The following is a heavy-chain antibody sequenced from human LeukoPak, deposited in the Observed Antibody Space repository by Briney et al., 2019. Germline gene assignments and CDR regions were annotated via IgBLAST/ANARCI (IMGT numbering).Heavy chain of an antibody. V-gene: IGHV3-23*01. CDR1: GFTFRSYA. CDR2: ISGSGGST. CDR3: ARGAITMVRGVIISLYYYYGMDV. D-gene: IGHD3-10*01. Sequence: GGSLRLSCAASGFTFRSYAMSWVRQAPGKGLEWVSAISGSGGSTYYADSVKGRFTISRDNSKNALYLQMNSLRAEDTAVYYCARGAITMVRGVIISLYYYYGMDVWGQGTTVTVSS. J-gene: IGHJ6*02.